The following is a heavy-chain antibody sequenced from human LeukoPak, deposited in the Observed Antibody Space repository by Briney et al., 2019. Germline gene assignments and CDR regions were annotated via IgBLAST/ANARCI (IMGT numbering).Heavy chain of an antibody. D-gene: IGHD4-23*01. Sequence: ASVKVSCKASGGTFSSYAISWVRQAPGQGLEWMGIINPSGGSTSYAQKFQGRVIMTRDTSTSTVYMELSSLRSEDTAVYYCARSLYGGNSARFDHWGQGTLVTVSS. CDR2: INPSGGST. CDR1: GGTFSSYA. CDR3: ARSLYGGNSARFDH. V-gene: IGHV1-46*01. J-gene: IGHJ4*02.